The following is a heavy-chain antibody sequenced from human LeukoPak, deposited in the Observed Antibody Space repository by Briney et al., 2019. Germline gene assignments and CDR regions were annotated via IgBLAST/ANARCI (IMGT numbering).Heavy chain of an antibody. Sequence: PGGSLRLSCAASGFTFSSYAMHWVRQAPGKGLEWVAVISYDGSNKYYADSVKGRFTISRDNSKNTLYLQMNSLRAEDTAVYYCARVADMVYATDYWGQGTLVTVSS. D-gene: IGHD2-8*01. J-gene: IGHJ4*02. CDR1: GFTFSSYA. CDR2: ISYDGSNK. CDR3: ARVADMVYATDY. V-gene: IGHV3-30*04.